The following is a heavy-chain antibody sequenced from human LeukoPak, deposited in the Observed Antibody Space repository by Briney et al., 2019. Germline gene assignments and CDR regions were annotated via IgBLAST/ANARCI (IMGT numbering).Heavy chain of an antibody. D-gene: IGHD6-19*01. CDR1: GGSISSYY. CDR2: IYYSGST. J-gene: IGHJ6*03. Sequence: AETLSLTCTVSGGSISSYYLSWIRQPPGKGLEWIGYIYYSGSTNYNPSLKSRVTISVDTSKNQFSLKLSSVTAADTAVYYCARAGIAVPMDVWGKGTTVTISS. CDR3: ARAGIAVPMDV. V-gene: IGHV4-59*01.